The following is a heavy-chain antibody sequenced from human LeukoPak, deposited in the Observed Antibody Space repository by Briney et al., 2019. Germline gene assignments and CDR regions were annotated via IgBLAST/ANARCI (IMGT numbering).Heavy chain of an antibody. CDR3: GRQLEAYGLAADY. CDR1: SDSINRDS. J-gene: IGHJ4*02. D-gene: IGHD3/OR15-3a*01. CDR2: ISYSGTT. V-gene: IGHV4-59*08. Sequence: SETLSLTCTVSSDSINRDSWSWVRQPSGTGLEWIGNISYSGTTNYNPSLKRRVTMSVDTSKNQISLKLYSVTAADSAVYYCGRQLEAYGLAADYWGQGTLVTVSS.